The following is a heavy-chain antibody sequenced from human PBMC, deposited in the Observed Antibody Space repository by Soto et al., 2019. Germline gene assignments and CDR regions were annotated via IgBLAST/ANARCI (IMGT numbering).Heavy chain of an antibody. D-gene: IGHD1-1*01. CDR1: GFTFSSYS. Sequence: GGSLRLSCAASGFTFSSYSMNWVRQAPGKRLEWVSYISSSSSTIYYADSVKGRFTISRDNAKNSLYLQINSLRGDDAAIYYCVRSGDNYNLLDYWGQGTPVTVS. CDR3: VRSGDNYNLLDY. CDR2: ISSSSSTI. J-gene: IGHJ4*02. V-gene: IGHV3-48*01.